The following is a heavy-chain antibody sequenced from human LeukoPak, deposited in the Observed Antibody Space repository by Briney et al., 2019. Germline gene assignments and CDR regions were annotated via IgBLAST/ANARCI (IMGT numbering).Heavy chain of an antibody. CDR1: GFTFSTYA. V-gene: IGHV3-23*01. CDR3: ARGASGSYYRIDY. Sequence: GGSLRLSCAASGFTFSTYAMSWVRQAPGKGLEWVSTIVGSGGSTYYADSVKGRFTISRDNSKHTLYLQMDSLRAEDTAVYYCARGASGSYYRIDYWGQGTLVTVSS. CDR2: IVGSGGST. J-gene: IGHJ4*02. D-gene: IGHD3-10*01.